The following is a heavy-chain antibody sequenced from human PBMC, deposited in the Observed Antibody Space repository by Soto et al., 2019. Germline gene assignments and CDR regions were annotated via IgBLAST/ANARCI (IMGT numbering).Heavy chain of an antibody. CDR2: MNPNSGNT. D-gene: IGHD3-9*01. CDR1: GYTFTSYD. CDR3: ARDPDYDIEGNAFDI. J-gene: IGHJ3*02. V-gene: IGHV1-8*01. Sequence: QVQLVQSGAEVKKPGASVKVSCKASGYTFTSYDINWVRQATGQGLEWMGWMNPNSGNTGYAQKFQGRVTMTRNTSISTAYRELSSRRSEDTAVYYCARDPDYDIEGNAFDIWGQGTMVTVSS.